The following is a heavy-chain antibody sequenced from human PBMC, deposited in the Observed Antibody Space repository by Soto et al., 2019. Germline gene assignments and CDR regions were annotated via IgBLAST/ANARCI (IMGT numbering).Heavy chain of an antibody. Sequence: QVQLVQSGAEVKKPGASVKVSCKASGYTFTGYGISWVRQAPGQGLEWMGWISAYNGNTNYAQKLQGRVTMTTDTSTSTAYMELRSLRSDDTAVYYCARTKKRYYGSGSYYPDAFDIWGQGTMVTVSS. J-gene: IGHJ3*02. CDR2: ISAYNGNT. D-gene: IGHD3-10*01. CDR1: GYTFTGYG. V-gene: IGHV1-18*01. CDR3: ARTKKRYYGSGSYYPDAFDI.